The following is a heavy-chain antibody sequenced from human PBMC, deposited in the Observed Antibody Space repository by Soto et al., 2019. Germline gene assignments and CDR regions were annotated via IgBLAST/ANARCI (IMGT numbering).Heavy chain of an antibody. CDR2: ISGSGNSI. CDR3: VTLSTQFDR. Sequence: QVLLVESGGGLVKPGGSLRLSCAASGFTFSDYYMSWIRQAPGMGLEWVSYISGSGNSIYYADSVKGRFTISRDNAKNSLYLQMNSLRVEDTAVYYCVTLSTQFDRWGQGNLVTVSS. D-gene: IGHD1-1*01. J-gene: IGHJ5*02. CDR1: GFTFSDYY. V-gene: IGHV3-11*01.